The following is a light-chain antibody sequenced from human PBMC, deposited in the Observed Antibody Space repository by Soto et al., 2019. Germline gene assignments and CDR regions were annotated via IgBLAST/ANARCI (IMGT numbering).Light chain of an antibody. V-gene: IGLV2-14*03. CDR2: DVN. CDR1: SSDVGGYNY. Sequence: QSALTQPASVSGSPGQSITISCTGTSSDVGGYNYVSWYQHHPGKAPKLMIYDVNHRPSGVSNRFSGSKSGNTASLTISGLQADDEADYYCSSYTSGSTVEVFGGGTQLTVL. CDR3: SSYTSGSTVEV. J-gene: IGLJ7*01.